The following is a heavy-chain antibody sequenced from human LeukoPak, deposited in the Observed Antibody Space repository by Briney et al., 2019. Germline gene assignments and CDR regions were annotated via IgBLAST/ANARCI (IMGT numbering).Heavy chain of an antibody. CDR2: IYYSGST. Sequence: SETLSLTCTASGGSISSSSYYWGWIRQPPGKGLEWIGSIYYSGSTYYNPSLKSRVTISIDTSKNQFSLKLSSVTAADTAVYYCARLYYDSGGPLDYWGQGTLVTVSS. J-gene: IGHJ4*02. V-gene: IGHV4-39*07. CDR3: ARLYYDSGGPLDY. D-gene: IGHD3-22*01. CDR1: GGSISSSSYY.